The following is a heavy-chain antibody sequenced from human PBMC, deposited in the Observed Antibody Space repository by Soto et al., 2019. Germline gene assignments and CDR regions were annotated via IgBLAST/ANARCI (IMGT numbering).Heavy chain of an antibody. CDR2: INADYGNT. CDR1: DYTFTSYG. Sequence: ASVKVSCKTSDYTFTSYGIGWVRQAPGQGLEWMGRINADYGNTQYAQKFRGRVTMTTDTSTTTGYRELTNLRSDDTAVYYCARCIQGDYYYGMDVWGEGTTVTVSS. D-gene: IGHD5-18*01. J-gene: IGHJ6*04. CDR3: ARCIQGDYYYGMDV. V-gene: IGHV1-18*01.